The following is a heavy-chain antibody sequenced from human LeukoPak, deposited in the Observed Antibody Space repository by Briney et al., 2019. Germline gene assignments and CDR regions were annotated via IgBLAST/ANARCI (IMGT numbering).Heavy chain of an antibody. CDR3: ARGVEPLAANTLAY. J-gene: IGHJ4*02. Sequence: GGSLRLSCAASGFTVITNDMTWVRQAPGKGLAWVSVLYSDGNTKYADSVQGRFTISRDNSKNTLYLEMNSLSPDDTAVYYCARGVEPLAANTLAYWGQGTLVTVSS. CDR2: LYSDGNT. V-gene: IGHV3-53*01. D-gene: IGHD1-14*01. CDR1: GFTVITND.